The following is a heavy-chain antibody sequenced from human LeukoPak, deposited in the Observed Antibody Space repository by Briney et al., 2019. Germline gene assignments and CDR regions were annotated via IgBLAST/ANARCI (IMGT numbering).Heavy chain of an antibody. J-gene: IGHJ6*03. CDR1: GGTFSSYA. CDR3: ARARGSGWYFYMDV. Sequence: ASVKVSCKASGGTFSSYAISWVRLAPGQGLEWMGGIIPIFGTANYAQKFQGRVTITADESTSTAYMELSSLRSEDTALYYCARARGSGWYFYMDVWAKGTTVTVSS. D-gene: IGHD6-19*01. V-gene: IGHV1-69*13. CDR2: IIPIFGTA.